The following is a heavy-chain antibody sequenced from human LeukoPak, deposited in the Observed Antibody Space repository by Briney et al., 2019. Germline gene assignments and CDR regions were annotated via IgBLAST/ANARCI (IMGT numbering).Heavy chain of an antibody. J-gene: IGHJ5*01. Sequence: GGSLRLSCAASGIILSSYWMSWVRQAPGKGLEWVANIKQDGSEKWYVDSVKGRFTISRDNAKNSLYLQMNSLRVEDTAVYYCAREFRSGYNSRWFDYWGQGTLVTVSS. CDR3: AREFRSGYNSRWFDY. CDR2: IKQDGSEK. V-gene: IGHV3-7*01. D-gene: IGHD6-19*01. CDR1: GIILSSYW.